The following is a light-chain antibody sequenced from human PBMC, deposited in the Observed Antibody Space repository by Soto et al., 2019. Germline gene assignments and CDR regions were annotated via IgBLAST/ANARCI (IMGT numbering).Light chain of an antibody. J-gene: IGLJ1*01. CDR3: CSYAGSSTYV. CDR2: EGS. Sequence: QSVLTQPASVSGSPGQSITISCTGTSSDVGSYNLVSWYQQHPGKAPKLMIYEGSKRPSGVSNRFSGSKSGNTASLTISGLQAEDKADYYCCSYAGSSTYVFGTGTKVTV. V-gene: IGLV2-23*01. CDR1: SSDVGSYNL.